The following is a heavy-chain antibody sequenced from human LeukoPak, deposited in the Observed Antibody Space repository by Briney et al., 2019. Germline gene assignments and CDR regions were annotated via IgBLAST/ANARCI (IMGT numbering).Heavy chain of an antibody. CDR1: GDSIRSYY. Sequence: SETLSLTCTVSGDSIRSYYWSWIRQPPGKGLEWIGYIYYSRATMYNPSLKSRVTISVDTSKNQFSLKVASVTAADTAVYYCARHMTVTYDAFDLWGQGTMVTVSS. CDR3: ARHMTVTYDAFDL. CDR2: IYYSRAT. J-gene: IGHJ3*01. V-gene: IGHV4-59*08. D-gene: IGHD3-22*01.